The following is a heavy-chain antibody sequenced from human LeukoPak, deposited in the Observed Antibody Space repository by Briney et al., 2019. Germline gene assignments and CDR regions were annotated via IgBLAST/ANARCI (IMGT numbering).Heavy chain of an antibody. CDR2: ISGSGGST. CDR1: GFTFSSYA. J-gene: IGHJ4*02. V-gene: IGHV3-23*01. Sequence: GGSLRLSCAASGFTFSSYAMSWVRQAPGKGLEWVSAISGSGGSTFYADSVKGRFTISRDNSKNTLYLQMNSLRAEDTAVYYCAKDRTATVVTYYFDYWGQGTLVTVSS. CDR3: AKDRTATVVTYYFDY. D-gene: IGHD4-23*01.